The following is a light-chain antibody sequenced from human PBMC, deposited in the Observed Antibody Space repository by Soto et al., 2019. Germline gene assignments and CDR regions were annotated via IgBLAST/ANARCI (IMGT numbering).Light chain of an antibody. CDR1: SSDVGGYNY. CDR2: EVS. V-gene: IGLV2-14*01. Sequence: QYALTQPASVSGSPGQSITISCTGTSSDVGGYNYVSWYQQHPGKAPELMIYEVSNRPSGVSNRFSGSRSCNTASLTISGPQAEDEAEYYCNSYTSISTCVFGTGTKLTVL. J-gene: IGLJ1*01. CDR3: NSYTSISTCV.